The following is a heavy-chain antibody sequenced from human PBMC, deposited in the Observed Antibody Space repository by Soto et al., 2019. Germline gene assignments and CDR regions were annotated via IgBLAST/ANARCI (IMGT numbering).Heavy chain of an antibody. J-gene: IGHJ6*02. D-gene: IGHD5-18*01. CDR3: AGSWIRKGVGNGMDV. CDR2: IYYSGST. V-gene: IGHV4-39*01. Sequence: QLQLQESGPGLVKPSETLSLTCTVSGGSISSSSYYWGWIRQPPGKGLEWIGSIYYSGSTYYNPSLKSRVTISVDTSKNQCSLKLSSVTAADTAVYYCAGSWIRKGVGNGMDVWGQGTTVTVSS. CDR1: GGSISSSSYY.